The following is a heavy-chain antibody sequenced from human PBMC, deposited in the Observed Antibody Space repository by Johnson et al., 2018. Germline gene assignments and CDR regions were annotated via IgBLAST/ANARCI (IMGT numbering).Heavy chain of an antibody. D-gene: IGHD3-10*01. CDR2: IFYSGST. V-gene: IGHV4-59*11. CDR1: GGSLNNHY. CDR3: ARGATSASWYGDGWTNDYYNYMDV. J-gene: IGHJ6*03. Sequence: QVQLQESGPGLVKPSDTLSLTCTVSGGSLNNHYWSWIRQPPGKGPEWIGYIFYSGSTTYNPSLKSRVTISVDTSKKQLSLKLTAVTAADTAGYYCARGATSASWYGDGWTNDYYNYMDVWGKGTTVTVSS.